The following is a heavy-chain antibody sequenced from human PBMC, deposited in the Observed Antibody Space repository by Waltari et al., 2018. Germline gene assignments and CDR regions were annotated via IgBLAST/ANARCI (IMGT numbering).Heavy chain of an antibody. D-gene: IGHD3-22*01. Sequence: LVQSGAEVKKPGASVKVSCKASGYTFTGYAILWVRQAPGQGLEWMGVNKPKNGDTNYAENFQGRVALTTDTSTNTAFMELQRLRSDDTAVYYCLRDSSGSHFDYWGQGTLVTVSS. CDR2: NKPKNGDT. V-gene: IGHV1-2*02. CDR1: GYTFTGYA. J-gene: IGHJ4*02. CDR3: LRDSSGSHFDY.